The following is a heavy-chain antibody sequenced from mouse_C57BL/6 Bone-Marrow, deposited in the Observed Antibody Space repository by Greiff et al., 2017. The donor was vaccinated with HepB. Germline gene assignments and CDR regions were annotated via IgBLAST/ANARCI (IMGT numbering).Heavy chain of an antibody. CDR2: IYPENGDT. V-gene: IGHV14-4*01. J-gene: IGHJ2*01. CDR1: GFNIKDDY. CDR3: TTFYDYYFDY. Sequence: EVQRVESGAELVRPGASVKLSCTASGFNIKDDYMHWVKQSPEQGLEWIGWIYPENGDTEYASKFQGKATITADTPSNTAYLQLSSLTSEDTAVYYCTTFYDYYFDYWGQGTTLTVSS. D-gene: IGHD2-4*01.